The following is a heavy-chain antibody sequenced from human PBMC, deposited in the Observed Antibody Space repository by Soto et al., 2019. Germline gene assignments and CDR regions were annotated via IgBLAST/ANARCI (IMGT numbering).Heavy chain of an antibody. D-gene: IGHD3-10*01. J-gene: IGHJ6*02. Sequence: QVQLVQSGAEVKKPGSSVKVSCKVSGGTFSSYAISWVRQAPGQGLEWMGGIIPIFGTANYAQKFQGRVTITADESTSTAYMELSSLRSEDTAVYYCARDVVRGVIITSYYYYGMDVWGQGTTVTVSS. V-gene: IGHV1-69*01. CDR2: IIPIFGTA. CDR1: GGTFSSYA. CDR3: ARDVVRGVIITSYYYYGMDV.